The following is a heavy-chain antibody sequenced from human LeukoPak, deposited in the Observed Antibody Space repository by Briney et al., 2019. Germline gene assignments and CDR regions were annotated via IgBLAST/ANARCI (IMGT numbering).Heavy chain of an antibody. V-gene: IGHV3-30-3*01. J-gene: IGHJ4*02. CDR1: GFTFSSYA. CDR3: ARDLDWLRFLEWPGGYFDY. D-gene: IGHD3-3*01. CDR2: ISYDGSNK. Sequence: PGGSLRLSCAASGFTFSSYAMHWVRQAPGKGLEWVAVISYDGSNKYYADSVKGRFTISRDNSKNTLYLQMNSLRAEDTAVYYCARDLDWLRFLEWPGGYFDYWGQGTLVTVS.